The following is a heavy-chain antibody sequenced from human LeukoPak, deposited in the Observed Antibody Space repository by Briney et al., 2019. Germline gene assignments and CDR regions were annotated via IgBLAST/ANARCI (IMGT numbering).Heavy chain of an antibody. CDR2: INSDGTIT. V-gene: IGHV3-74*01. D-gene: IGHD2-2*01. CDR1: GFTFSSYA. CDR3: ARTNYHDY. J-gene: IGHJ4*02. Sequence: GGSLRLSCAASGFTFSSYAMSWVRRAPGKGLVWVSRINSDGTITAYADSVKGRFTISRDNAKNTLYLQMNSLRAEHTAVYYCARTNYHDYWGQGTLVTVSS.